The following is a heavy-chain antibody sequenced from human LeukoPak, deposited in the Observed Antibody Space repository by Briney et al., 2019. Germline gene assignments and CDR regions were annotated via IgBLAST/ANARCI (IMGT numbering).Heavy chain of an antibody. D-gene: IGHD5-18*01. CDR2: ISSSSSYI. V-gene: IGHV3-21*01. J-gene: IGHJ3*02. CDR3: ARDGAMAGAFDI. Sequence: GGSLRLSCAASGFTFSNYSMNWVRHAPGKGLEWVSSISSSSSYIYYADSVKGRFTISRDNAKNSLYLQMNSLRAEDTAVYYCARDGAMAGAFDIWGQGTMVTVSS. CDR1: GFTFSNYS.